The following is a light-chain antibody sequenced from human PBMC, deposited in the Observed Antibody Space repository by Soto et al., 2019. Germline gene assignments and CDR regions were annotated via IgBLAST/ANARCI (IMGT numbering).Light chain of an antibody. Sequence: DIQITQSPSTLSASVGDRVTITCRASQSISSWLAWYQQKPGKAPKLLIYKASSLESGVPSRFSGSGSGTDFTLTISSLQPEDFATYYCQQSYSTPPWTFGQGTKVDIK. V-gene: IGKV1-5*03. J-gene: IGKJ1*01. CDR3: QQSYSTPPWT. CDR2: KAS. CDR1: QSISSW.